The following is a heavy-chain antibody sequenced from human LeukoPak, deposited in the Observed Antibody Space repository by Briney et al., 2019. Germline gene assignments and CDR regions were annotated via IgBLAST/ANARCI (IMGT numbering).Heavy chain of an antibody. D-gene: IGHD4-23*01. J-gene: IGHJ4*02. CDR3: ASSTVATRGYY. CDR2: INHSGST. CDR1: GGSFSGYY. Sequence: SETLSLTCAVYGGSFSGYYWSWIRQPPGKGLEWIGEINHSGSTNYNPSLKSRVTISVDTSKNQFSLKLSSVTAADTAVYYCASSTVATRGYYWGQGTLVTVSS. V-gene: IGHV4-34*01.